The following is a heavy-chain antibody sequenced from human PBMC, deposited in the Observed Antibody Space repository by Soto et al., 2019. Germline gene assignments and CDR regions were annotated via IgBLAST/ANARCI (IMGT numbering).Heavy chain of an antibody. CDR3: AGNRAARLDY. D-gene: IGHD3-16*01. CDR1: GFTFSSYA. V-gene: IGHV3-30-3*01. J-gene: IGHJ4*02. CDR2: ISYDGSNK. Sequence: QVQLVESGGGVVQPGRSLRLSCAASGFTFSSYAMHWVRQAPGKGLEWVAVISYDGSNKYYADSVKGRFTISRDNSKNHVDLEMKRLRAEETAVVFCAGNRAARLDYRGQGTLGPV.